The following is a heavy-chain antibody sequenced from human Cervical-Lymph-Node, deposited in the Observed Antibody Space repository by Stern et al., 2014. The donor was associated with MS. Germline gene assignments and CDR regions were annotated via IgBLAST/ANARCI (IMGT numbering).Heavy chain of an antibody. J-gene: IGHJ6*02. Sequence: SGPALVKPTQTLTLTCTFSGFALSTSGMCVSWIRQPPGKALEWLAPIDWDDDRYYSPSLKTRLPISKDTSKNQVVLTMTDMDPVDTATYYCARIKFGDYDYGMDVWGQGTTVTVSS. V-gene: IGHV2-70*01. CDR3: ARIKFGDYDYGMDV. CDR1: GFALSTSGMC. CDR2: IDWDDDR. D-gene: IGHD3-16*01.